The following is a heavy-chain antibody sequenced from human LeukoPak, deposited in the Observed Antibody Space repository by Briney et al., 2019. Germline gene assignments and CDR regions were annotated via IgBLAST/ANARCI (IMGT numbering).Heavy chain of an antibody. CDR2: INPSGST. CDR1: GGSFSSYY. CDR3: ARGRGVATTRVFDY. V-gene: IGHV4-34*01. D-gene: IGHD5-12*01. Sequence: PSETLSLTCAVYGGSFSSYYWSWIRQPPGKGLEWIGEINPSGSTSSNPSLKSRVTISLDTSKSPFPLNLSSVTAADTAVYYCARGRGVATTRVFDYCGQGTLVTVS. J-gene: IGHJ4*02.